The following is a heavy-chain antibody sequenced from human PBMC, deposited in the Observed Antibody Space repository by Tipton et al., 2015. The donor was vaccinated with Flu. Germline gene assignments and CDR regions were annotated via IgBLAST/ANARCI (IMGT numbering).Heavy chain of an antibody. CDR2: ISAYNGNT. J-gene: IGHJ4*02. CDR3: ARDQPLVVVAATLGY. Sequence: QSGAEVKKPGASVKVSCKASGYTFTSYGISWVRQGPGQGLEWMGWISAYNGNTNYAQKLQGRVTMTTDTSTSTAYMELRSLRSDDTAVYYCARDQPLVVVAATLGYWGQGTLVPVSS. V-gene: IGHV1-18*04. CDR1: GYTFTSYG. D-gene: IGHD2-15*01.